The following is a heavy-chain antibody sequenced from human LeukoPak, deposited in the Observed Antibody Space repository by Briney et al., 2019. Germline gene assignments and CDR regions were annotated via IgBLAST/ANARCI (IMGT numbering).Heavy chain of an antibody. J-gene: IGHJ4*02. V-gene: IGHV1-69*06. D-gene: IGHD4-17*01. CDR1: GGTFSTYA. Sequence: GSSVKVSCKASGGTFSTYAINWVRQAPGQGLEWMGRIIPIFGTTDYAQKFQDRVTLTADRSTSTTYMDLSSLTSEDTAVYYRARAPNDFGDYPFDSWGQGTLVTVSS. CDR2: IIPIFGTT. CDR3: ARAPNDFGDYPFDS.